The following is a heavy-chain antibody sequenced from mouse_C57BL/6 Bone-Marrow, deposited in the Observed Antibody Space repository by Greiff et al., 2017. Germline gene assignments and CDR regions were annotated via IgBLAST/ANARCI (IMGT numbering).Heavy chain of an antibody. Sequence: VQLQQSGAELAKPGASVKLSCKASGYTFTSYWMHWVKQRPGQGLEWIGYINPSSGYTKYNQKFKDKATLPADKSSSTAYMQLSSLTYEDSAVYYCARGYYYGSRRLYYYAMDYWGQGTSVTVSS. J-gene: IGHJ4*01. CDR1: GYTFTSYW. D-gene: IGHD1-1*01. CDR2: INPSSGYT. V-gene: IGHV1-7*01. CDR3: ARGYYYGSRRLYYYAMDY.